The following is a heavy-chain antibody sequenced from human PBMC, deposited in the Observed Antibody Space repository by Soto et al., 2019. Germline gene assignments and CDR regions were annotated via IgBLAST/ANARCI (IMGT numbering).Heavy chain of an antibody. CDR3: AKDESRRNRRYFDL. CDR1: GFTFSSYA. Sequence: EVQLLESWGGLVQPGGSLRLSCAASGFTFSSYAMYWVRQAPGKGLEWVSVISGSGGSTYYADSVKGRFTISRDNSKSTLYLQMNSLRAEDTAVYYCAKDESRRNRRYFDLWGRGTLVTVSS. CDR2: ISGSGGST. D-gene: IGHD4-4*01. V-gene: IGHV3-23*01. J-gene: IGHJ2*01.